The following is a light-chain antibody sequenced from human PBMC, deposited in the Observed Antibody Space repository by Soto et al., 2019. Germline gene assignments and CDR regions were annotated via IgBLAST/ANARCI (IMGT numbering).Light chain of an antibody. V-gene: IGKV1-9*01. Sequence: IQLTQSPSSLSASVGDRVTIACRASRGISSYLAWYQQKPGKAPQLLIYAASTLQSGVPSRFSGSGSGTDFTLTISRLEPEDFAVYYCQQYGSSGTFGQGTKVDIK. J-gene: IGKJ1*01. CDR1: RGISSY. CDR3: QQYGSSGT. CDR2: AAS.